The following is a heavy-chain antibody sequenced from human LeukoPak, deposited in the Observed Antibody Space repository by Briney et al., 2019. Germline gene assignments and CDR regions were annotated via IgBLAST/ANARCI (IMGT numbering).Heavy chain of an antibody. Sequence: GGSLRLSCAASGLTFSTSWMTWFRQAPGKGLEWVANIKQDGSEKYYVDSVKGRFTISRDNAKNSLYLQMNSLRAEDTAVYYCASAGGLRLGHLPFDYWGQGTLVTVSS. CDR3: ASAGGLRLGHLPFDY. CDR1: GLTFSTSW. D-gene: IGHD5-12*01. V-gene: IGHV3-7*01. CDR2: IKQDGSEK. J-gene: IGHJ4*02.